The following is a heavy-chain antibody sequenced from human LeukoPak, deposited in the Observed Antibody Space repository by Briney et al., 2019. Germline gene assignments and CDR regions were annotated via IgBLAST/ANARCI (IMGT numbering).Heavy chain of an antibody. CDR2: INHSGST. Sequence: SSETLSLTCAVYGGSFSGYYWSWIRQPPGKGLEWIGEINHSGSTNYNPSLKSRVTISVDTSKNQFSLKLSSVTAADTAVYYCARSYYGNDQYYFDYWGQGTLVTVSS. CDR1: GGSFSGYY. D-gene: IGHD3-10*01. V-gene: IGHV4-34*01. CDR3: ARSYYGNDQYYFDY. J-gene: IGHJ4*02.